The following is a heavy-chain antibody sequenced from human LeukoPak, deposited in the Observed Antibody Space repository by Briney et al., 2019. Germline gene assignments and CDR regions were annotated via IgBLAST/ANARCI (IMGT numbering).Heavy chain of an antibody. CDR2: IYYSGST. D-gene: IGHD5-12*01. CDR3: ARRGFSGHGSIYAMDV. CDR1: GGSFSSSSYS. Sequence: PSGTLSLTCTVSGGSFSSSSYSWAWIRQSPGKGLEWIGTIYYSGSTYYNPSLKRRVTISVDTSKNQFSLNLSSVTAADTAVFHCARRGFSGHGSIYAMDVWGQGTTVTVSS. J-gene: IGHJ6*02. V-gene: IGHV4-39*01.